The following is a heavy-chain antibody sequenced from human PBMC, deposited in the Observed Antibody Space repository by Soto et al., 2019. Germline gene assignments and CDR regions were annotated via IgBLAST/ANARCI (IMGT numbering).Heavy chain of an antibody. Sequence: NPSETLSLTCTVSGGSISSYYWSWIRQHPWKGLEWIGYIYYSGSTNYNPSLKSRVTISVDTSKNQFSLKLSSVTAADTAVYYCARDLYYDSSGYRNGFDYWGQGTLVTVSS. CDR3: ARDLYYDSSGYRNGFDY. J-gene: IGHJ4*02. CDR2: IYYSGST. D-gene: IGHD3-22*01. V-gene: IGHV4-59*01. CDR1: GGSISSYY.